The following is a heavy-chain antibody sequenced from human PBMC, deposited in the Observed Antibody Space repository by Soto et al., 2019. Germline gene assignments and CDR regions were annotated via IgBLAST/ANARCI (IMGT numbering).Heavy chain of an antibody. J-gene: IGHJ4*02. CDR2: INHSGST. D-gene: IGHD4-17*01. V-gene: IGHV4-34*01. Sequence: QVHLQQWGAGLLKPSETLSLTCAVYGESFSSYYWSWIRQPPGKELEWIGEINHSGSTNYRPSLKRRVPISVDTSKNQFSLKLDSVTAADTAVYYCARGDYGGNPPGNYWGQGTLVTVSS. CDR1: GESFSSYY. CDR3: ARGDYGGNPPGNY.